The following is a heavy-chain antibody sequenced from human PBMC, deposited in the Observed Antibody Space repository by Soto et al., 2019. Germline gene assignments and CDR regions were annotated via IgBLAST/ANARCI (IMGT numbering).Heavy chain of an antibody. J-gene: IGHJ6*02. CDR3: ARRAWDSYYAIDV. CDR2: LSYEGSDK. CDR1: GFTYTDFA. Sequence: VQLVESGGGEVQPGRSLRLSCAASGFTYTDFALHWVRQAPGKGLEWVAILSYEGSDKYYADSVKGRIAISRDNPKNSLYMEMNSLRPVDSPVYFCARRAWDSYYAIDVWGQGTTVAVFS. V-gene: IGHV3-30*09. D-gene: IGHD3-22*01.